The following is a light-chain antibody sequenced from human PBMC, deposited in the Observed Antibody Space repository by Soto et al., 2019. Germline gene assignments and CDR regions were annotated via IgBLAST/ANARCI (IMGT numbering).Light chain of an antibody. V-gene: IGKV1-39*01. J-gene: IGKJ1*01. CDR1: QSIATY. CDR2: GAD. Sequence: DIQMTQSPSSLSASVGDRVIISCRAGQSIATYLSWYQQKPGRAPNLLIFGADSLHSGVPSRFSASGSGTHFTLNISSRQPEDFATYYCQQSYGIPWTFGLGTKVEVK. CDR3: QQSYGIPWT.